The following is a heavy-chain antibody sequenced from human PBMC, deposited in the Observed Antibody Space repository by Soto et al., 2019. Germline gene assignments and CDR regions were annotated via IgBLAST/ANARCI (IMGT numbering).Heavy chain of an antibody. CDR1: GLTLSTSS. CDR3: GKVADSGYYTVGR. D-gene: IGHD3-22*01. CDR2: IRRHTSVT. V-gene: IGHV3-48*01. Sequence: EVQLVESGGMLVQPGGSLRLSCAASGLTLSTSSMNWFRQAPGKGLEWISYIRRHTSVTAYADSVKGRFTISRDSAKNSMYLQMDSLRVEDTAVYYWGKVADSGYYTVGRWGQGTLVTVSS. J-gene: IGHJ4*02.